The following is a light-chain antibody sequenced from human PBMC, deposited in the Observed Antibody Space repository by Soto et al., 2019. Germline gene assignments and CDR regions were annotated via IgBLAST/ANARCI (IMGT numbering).Light chain of an antibody. J-gene: IGKJ1*01. CDR2: DAS. V-gene: IGKV1-5*01. CDR3: QQYNSYSLWT. CDR1: QSISTW. Sequence: DIQMTQSPSTLSASVGARVTITCRASQSISTWLAWYQQKPGKAPNLLMYDASNLESGVPSRFSGSGSGTEFTLTISSLQPDDFATYYCQQYNSYSLWTFGQGTKVDNK.